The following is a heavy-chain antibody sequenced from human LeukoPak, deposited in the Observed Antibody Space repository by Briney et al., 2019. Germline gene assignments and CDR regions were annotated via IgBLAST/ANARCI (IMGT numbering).Heavy chain of an antibody. CDR1: GFTFDDYA. CDR2: ISWNSGSI. V-gene: IGHV3-9*01. D-gene: IGHD2-21*02. CDR3: ARGESSDCTCIDY. J-gene: IGHJ4*02. Sequence: PGRSLRLSCAASGFTFDDYAMHWVRQAPGKGLEWVSGISWNSGSIGYADSVMGRFTISRDNAKNSLYLQMNSLRAEDTAVYYCARGESSDCTCIDYWGQGTLVSVSS.